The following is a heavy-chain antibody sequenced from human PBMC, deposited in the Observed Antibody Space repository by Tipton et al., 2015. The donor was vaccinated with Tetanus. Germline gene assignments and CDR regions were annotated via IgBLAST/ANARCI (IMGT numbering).Heavy chain of an antibody. J-gene: IGHJ6*02. CDR2: IIPIFGTA. Sequence: QSGAEVKKPGSSVKVSCKASGGTFSNYAISWVRQAPGQGLEWMGGIIPIFGTAKYAQKFQGRVTITADESTSTAYMELNSLRSEDTAVYYCARKWDIVAVSAANYYGLDVWGQGTTVTVSS. V-gene: IGHV1-69*01. CDR1: GGTFSNYA. D-gene: IGHD2-2*01. CDR3: ARKWDIVAVSAANYYGLDV.